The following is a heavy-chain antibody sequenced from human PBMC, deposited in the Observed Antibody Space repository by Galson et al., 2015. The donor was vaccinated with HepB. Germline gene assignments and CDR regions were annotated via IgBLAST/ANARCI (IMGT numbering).Heavy chain of an antibody. CDR1: GFTFSSYS. CDR2: ISTSNSYI. Sequence: SLRLSCAASGFTFSSYSMNWIRQPPGKGLEWVSSISTSNSYIFYADSLKGRFTISRDNAKHSLYLQMNSLRAEDTAVYYCARGPRGYSSRRSENYGMDVWGQGTTVTVS. V-gene: IGHV3-21*01. D-gene: IGHD6-13*01. CDR3: ARGPRGYSSRRSENYGMDV. J-gene: IGHJ6*02.